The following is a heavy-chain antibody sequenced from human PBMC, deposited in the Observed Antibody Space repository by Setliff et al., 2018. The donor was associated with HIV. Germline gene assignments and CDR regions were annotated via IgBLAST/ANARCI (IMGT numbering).Heavy chain of an antibody. Sequence: SETLSLTCAVSGGSITNKYWSWIRQPPGKGLEWLGYVSSSVTTNYTPSLESRLTISVDTSKNQVSLRLSSLTAADTAVYFCARVVSRREDRGTWMKLWLAPYYMDVWGKGTTVTVSS. CDR3: ARVVSRREDRGTWMKLWLAPYYMDV. CDR1: GGSITNKY. D-gene: IGHD3-10*01. V-gene: IGHV4-59*01. J-gene: IGHJ6*03. CDR2: VSSSVTT.